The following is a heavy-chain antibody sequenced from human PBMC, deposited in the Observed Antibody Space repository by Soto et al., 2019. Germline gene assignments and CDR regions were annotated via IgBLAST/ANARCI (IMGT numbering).Heavy chain of an antibody. CDR3: ARVTMGGSSSPFDF. D-gene: IGHD6-13*01. Sequence: QVQLQESGPGLVKPSGTLSLTCAVSGGSISSSNWWSWVRQPPGKGLEWIGEIYHSGSTNYNPSLKSRVTISVDQPRTQSSLQLSCVTAAATAVYYCARVTMGGSSSPFDFSGQGTLVTVSS. J-gene: IGHJ4*02. V-gene: IGHV4-4*02. CDR2: IYHSGST. CDR1: GGSISSSNW.